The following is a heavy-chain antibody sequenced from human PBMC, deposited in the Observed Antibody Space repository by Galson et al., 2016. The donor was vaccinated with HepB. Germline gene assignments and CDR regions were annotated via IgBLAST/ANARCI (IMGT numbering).Heavy chain of an antibody. CDR3: ARGRTERNWITFRAQFDI. D-gene: IGHD1-1*01. CDR1: GASINNRNW. J-gene: IGHJ3*02. CDR2: VYRSGST. V-gene: IGHV4-4*02. Sequence: ETLSLTCAVSGASINNRNWWGWVRQPPGQGLEWIGEVYRSGSTNYTPSLKSRVIMSVDKSKNQFSQKMTSVTAADTAVYYCARGRTERNWITFRAQFDIWAQGTRVT.